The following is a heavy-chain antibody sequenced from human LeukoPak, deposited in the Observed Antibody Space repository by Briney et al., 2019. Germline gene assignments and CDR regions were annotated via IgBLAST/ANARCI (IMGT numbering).Heavy chain of an antibody. CDR1: GYTFTTYA. V-gene: IGHV1-3*01. J-gene: IGHJ4*02. CDR2: INAGNGNT. Sequence: ASVKVSCKASGYTFTTYAMHWVRQAPGQRLEWMGWINAGNGNTKYSQKFQGRVTITRDTSASTAYMELSSLRSEDTAVYYCARLYYYGSGSYYKNFDYWGQGTLVTVSS. CDR3: ARLYYYGSGSYYKNFDY. D-gene: IGHD3-10*01.